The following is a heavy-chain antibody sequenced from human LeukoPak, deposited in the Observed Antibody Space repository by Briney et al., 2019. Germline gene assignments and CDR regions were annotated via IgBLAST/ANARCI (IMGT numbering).Heavy chain of an antibody. CDR3: ARASHYYDSSGPNLGY. D-gene: IGHD3-22*01. CDR1: GGTFSSYA. Sequence: ASVKVSCKASGGTFSSYAISWVRQAPGQGPEWMGGIIPIFGTANYAQKFQGRVTITADESTSTAYMELSSLRSEDTAVYYCARASHYYDSSGPNLGYWGQGTLVTVSS. J-gene: IGHJ4*02. CDR2: IIPIFGTA. V-gene: IGHV1-69*13.